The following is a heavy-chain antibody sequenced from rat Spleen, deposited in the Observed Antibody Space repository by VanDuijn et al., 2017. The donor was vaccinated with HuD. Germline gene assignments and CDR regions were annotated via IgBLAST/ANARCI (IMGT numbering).Heavy chain of an antibody. V-gene: IGHV5-20*01. CDR3: TTLDMGIRYFDF. CDR1: GFTFSNYD. CDR2: ISYDGSST. D-gene: IGHD1-9*01. Sequence: EVQLVKSGGGLVQPGRSMKLSCAASGFTFSNYDMAWVRQAPTKGLEWVASISYDGSSTYYRDSVKGRFTISRDNAKSTLYLQMDSLRSEDTATYYCTTLDMGIRYFDFWGPGTMVTVSS. J-gene: IGHJ1*01.